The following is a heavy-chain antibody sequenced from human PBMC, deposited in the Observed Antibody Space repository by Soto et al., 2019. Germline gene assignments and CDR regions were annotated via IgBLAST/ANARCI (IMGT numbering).Heavy chain of an antibody. CDR1: GATLDTFINYG. CDR3: ARDLEVAVAGA. J-gene: IGHJ5*02. CDR2: ISYDGSNK. Sequence: QVQLVQSGAEVKKPGSSVRVSCKASGATLDTFINYGITWVRQAPGKGLEWVAVISYDGSNKYYADSVKGRFTISRDNSKNTLYLQMNSLRAEDTAVYYCARDLEVAVAGAWGQGTLVTVSS. V-gene: IGHV3-30-3*01. D-gene: IGHD6-19*01.